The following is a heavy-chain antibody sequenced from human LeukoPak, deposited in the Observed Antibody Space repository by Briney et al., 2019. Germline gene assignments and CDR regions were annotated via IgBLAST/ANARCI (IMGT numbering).Heavy chain of an antibody. CDR2: IWPSGDTT. J-gene: IGHJ4*02. D-gene: IGHD5-12*01. V-gene: IGHV3-23*01. CDR3: AKDQRPDSGYDIDS. Sequence: GGSLRLSCAASGFTFSTYSMSWVRQAPRKGLEWVSVIWPSGDTTYYADSVKGRFTISRDNSKNTLYLQMNSLRAEDTALYYCAKDQRPDSGYDIDSWGQGTLVTVSS. CDR1: GFTFSTYS.